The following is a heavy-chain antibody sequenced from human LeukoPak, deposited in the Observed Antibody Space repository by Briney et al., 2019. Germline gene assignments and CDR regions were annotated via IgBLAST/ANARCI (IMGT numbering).Heavy chain of an antibody. CDR2: IIPIFGTA. CDR1: GGTFSSYA. D-gene: IGHD1-26*01. V-gene: IGHV1-69*01. J-gene: IGHJ3*02. CDR3: ARYSVGATPAAFDI. Sequence: SVRVSCKASGGTFSSYAISWVRQAPGQGLEWMGGIIPIFGTANYAQKFQGRVTITADESTSTAYMELSSLRSEDTAVYYCARYSVGATPAAFDIWGQGTMVTVSS.